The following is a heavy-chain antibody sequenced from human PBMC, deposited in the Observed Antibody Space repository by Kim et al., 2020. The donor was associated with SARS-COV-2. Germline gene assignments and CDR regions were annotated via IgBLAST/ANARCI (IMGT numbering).Heavy chain of an antibody. CDR3: ARELGMGYAINYYYYGMDV. J-gene: IGHJ6*02. D-gene: IGHD2-8*01. V-gene: IGHV3-74*01. Sequence: GRFTISRDNAKNTLYLQMNSLRAEDTAVYYCARELGMGYAINYYYYGMDVWGQGTTVTVSS.